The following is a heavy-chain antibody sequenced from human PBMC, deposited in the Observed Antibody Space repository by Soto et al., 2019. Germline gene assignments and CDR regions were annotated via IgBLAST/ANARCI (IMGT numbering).Heavy chain of an antibody. CDR2: IYSGGST. D-gene: IGHD2-2*01. CDR3: ARLRQLLDYGMDV. V-gene: IGHV3-53*01. CDR1: GFTVSSNY. Sequence: GGSLRLSCAASGFTVSSNYMSWVRQAPGKGLEWVSVIYSGGSTYYADSVKGRFTISRDNSKNTLYLQMNSLRAEDTAVYYCARLRQLLDYGMDVWGQGTTVTVS. J-gene: IGHJ6*02.